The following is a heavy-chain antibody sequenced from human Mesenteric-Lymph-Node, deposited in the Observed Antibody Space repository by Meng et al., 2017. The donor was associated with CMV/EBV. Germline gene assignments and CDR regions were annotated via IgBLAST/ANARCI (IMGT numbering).Heavy chain of an antibody. CDR3: ARVGRGGYCSSTGCYTNYYYGMDV. J-gene: IGHJ6*02. V-gene: IGHV3-30*02. CDR1: GFTFSSSD. D-gene: IGHD2-2*02. Sequence: GESLKISCAASGFTFSSSDMHWVRQAPGKGLEWVAFIRYDGTNKYYADSVKGRFTISRDNSKNTLYLQMNSLRAEDTAVYYCARVGRGGYCSSTGCYTNYYYGMDVWGQGTTVTVSS. CDR2: IRYDGTNK.